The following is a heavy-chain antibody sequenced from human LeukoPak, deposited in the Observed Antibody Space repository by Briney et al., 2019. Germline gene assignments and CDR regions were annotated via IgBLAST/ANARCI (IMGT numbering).Heavy chain of an antibody. CDR1: GFTFSDYY. CDR3: ASAEQWLERDY. CDR2: ISSSGSTI. Sequence: GGSLRLSCAASGFTFSDYYMSWIRQAPGKGLEWVSYISSSGSTIYYADSVKGRFTISRDNAKNSLYLQMNSLRAEDTAVYYCASAEQWLERDYWGQGTLVTVSS. D-gene: IGHD6-19*01. V-gene: IGHV3-11*04. J-gene: IGHJ4*02.